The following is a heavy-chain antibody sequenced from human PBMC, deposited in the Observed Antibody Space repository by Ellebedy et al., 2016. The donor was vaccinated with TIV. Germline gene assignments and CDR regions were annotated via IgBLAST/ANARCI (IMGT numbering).Heavy chain of an antibody. V-gene: IGHV3-11*06. CDR3: ARSRSGSIDY. J-gene: IGHJ4*02. CDR1: GFTFSDYY. D-gene: IGHD3-3*01. CDR2: ISSSSSYT. Sequence: GESLKISXAASGFTFSDYYMSWIRQAPGKGLEWVSYISSSSSYTNYADSVKGRFTISRDNAKNSLYLQMNSLRAEDTAVYYCARSRSGSIDYWGQGTLVTVSS.